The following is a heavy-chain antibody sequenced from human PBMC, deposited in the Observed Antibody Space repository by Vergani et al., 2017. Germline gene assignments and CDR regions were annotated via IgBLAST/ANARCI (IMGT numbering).Heavy chain of an antibody. CDR2: IYYSGST. CDR3: ARGWELNPYGFDI. Sequence: QLQLQESGPGLVKPSETLSLTCTVSGGSISSTSYYWGWIRQPPGRGLEWIGSIYYSGSTYYNPSLKSRVTISVDTSKNQFSLKLSSVTAADTAVYYCARGWELNPYGFDIWGQGTMVTVSS. D-gene: IGHD1-26*01. V-gene: IGHV4-39*01. CDR1: GGSISSTSYY. J-gene: IGHJ3*02.